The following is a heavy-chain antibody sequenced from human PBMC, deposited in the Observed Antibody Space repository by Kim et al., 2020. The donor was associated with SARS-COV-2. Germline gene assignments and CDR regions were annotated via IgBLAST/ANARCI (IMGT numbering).Heavy chain of an antibody. V-gene: IGHV4-59*01. D-gene: IGHD6-19*01. CDR2: IYYSGST. Sequence: SETLSLTCTVSGGSISSYYWSWIRQPPGKGLEWIGYIYYSGSTNYNPSLKSRVTISVDTSKNQFSLKLSSVTAADTAVYYCARGTQQWPGVYYGMDVWGQGTTVTVSS. CDR3: ARGTQQWPGVYYGMDV. J-gene: IGHJ6*02. CDR1: GGSISSYY.